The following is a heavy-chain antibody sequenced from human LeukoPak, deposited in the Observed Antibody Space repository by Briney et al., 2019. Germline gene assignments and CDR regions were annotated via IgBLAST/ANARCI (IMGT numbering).Heavy chain of an antibody. Sequence: GGSLRLSCAASGFIFSDYIMNWVRQAPGRGLEWVSAISGSGGSTYYADSVKGRFTISRDNSKNTLYLQMNSLRAEDTAVYYCAKDQQVLRYFDWSMGDYFDYWGQGTLVTVSS. CDR1: GFIFSDYI. D-gene: IGHD3-9*01. CDR3: AKDQQVLRYFDWSMGDYFDY. CDR2: ISGSGGST. V-gene: IGHV3-23*01. J-gene: IGHJ4*02.